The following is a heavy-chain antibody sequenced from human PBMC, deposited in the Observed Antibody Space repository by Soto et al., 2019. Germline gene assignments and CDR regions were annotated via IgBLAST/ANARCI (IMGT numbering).Heavy chain of an antibody. V-gene: IGHV3-49*03. J-gene: IGHJ6*02. CDR3: TRDVEKGPSHESYYYYYGMDV. CDR1: GFTFGDYA. Sequence: PGGSLRLSCTASGFTFGDYAMSWFRQAPGKGLEWVGFIRSKAYGGTTEYAASVKGRFTISRDDSKSIAYLQMNSLKTEDTAVYYCTRDVEKGPSHESYYYYYGMDVWGQGTTVTVSS. CDR2: IRSKAYGGTT.